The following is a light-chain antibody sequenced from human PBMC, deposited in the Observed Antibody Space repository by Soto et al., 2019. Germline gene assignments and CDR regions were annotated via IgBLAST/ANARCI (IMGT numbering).Light chain of an antibody. CDR3: QQANSFPIT. CDR1: QSISSY. Sequence: DIQMTQSPSSLSASVGDRVTITCRASQSISSYLNWYQQKPGQAPKLLIYAASVLESGVPSRFSGSGSGTDFTLTISSVQPEDFATYRCQQANSFPITFGQGTRLE. CDR2: AAS. J-gene: IGKJ5*01. V-gene: IGKV1-39*01.